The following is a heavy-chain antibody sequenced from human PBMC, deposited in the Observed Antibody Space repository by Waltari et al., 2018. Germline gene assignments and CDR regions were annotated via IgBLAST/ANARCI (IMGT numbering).Heavy chain of an antibody. CDR1: GGSISSGDYY. Sequence: QVQLQESGPGLVKPSQTLSLTCTVSGGSISSGDYYWSWIRQPPGKGLEWIGYIYYSGSTYYNTSLKSRVTISVDTSKNQFSLKLSSVTAADTAVYYCARDLVAFGVVNDYYYGMDVWGQGTTVTVSS. J-gene: IGHJ6*02. CDR2: IYYSGST. V-gene: IGHV4-30-4*08. D-gene: IGHD3-3*01. CDR3: ARDLVAFGVVNDYYYGMDV.